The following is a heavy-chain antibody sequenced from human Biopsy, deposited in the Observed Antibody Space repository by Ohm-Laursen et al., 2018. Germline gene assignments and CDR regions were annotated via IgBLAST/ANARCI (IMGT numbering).Heavy chain of an antibody. J-gene: IGHJ4*02. D-gene: IGHD3-3*01. CDR3: ARDRWPHVTLLGLVVFDF. CDR2: ISPYNGDT. Sequence: SVTVFHQASGYTVTNSGISCARHAPGPGLEWMGWISPYNGDTDYAQKLQGRVTMTTDTSTSTAYMDLRSLRSDDTAVYYCARDRWPHVTLLGLVVFDFWGQGTLVIVSS. CDR1: GYTVTNSG. V-gene: IGHV1-18*01.